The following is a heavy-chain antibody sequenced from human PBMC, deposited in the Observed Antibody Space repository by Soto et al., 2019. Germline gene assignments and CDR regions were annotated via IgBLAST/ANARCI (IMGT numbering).Heavy chain of an antibody. V-gene: IGHV1-69*02. CDR2: IIPILGIA. CDR3: ASTYGTDV. CDR1: GGTFSSYT. Sequence: QVQLVQSGAEVKKPGSSVKVSCKASGGTFSSYTINWVRQAPGQGLEWMGRIIPILGIANYAQKFQGRVTITADKTTSTAYMQLSSLRSEDRAVDYCASTYGTDVWGQGTTVTVSS. J-gene: IGHJ6*02.